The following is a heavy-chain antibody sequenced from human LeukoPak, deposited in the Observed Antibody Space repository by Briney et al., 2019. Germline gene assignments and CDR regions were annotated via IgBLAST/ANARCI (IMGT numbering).Heavy chain of an antibody. V-gene: IGHV4-34*01. J-gene: IGHJ4*01. CDR1: GGSFSGYY. CDR3: ASSCSGGSCYDYYFDY. D-gene: IGHD2-15*01. Sequence: SETLSLTCAVYGGSFSGYYWSWIRQPPGKGLEWIGEINHSGSTNYNPSLKSRVTMSVDTSKNQFSLKLSSVTAADTAVYYCASSCSGGSCYDYYFDYWGQGTLVTVSS. CDR2: INHSGST.